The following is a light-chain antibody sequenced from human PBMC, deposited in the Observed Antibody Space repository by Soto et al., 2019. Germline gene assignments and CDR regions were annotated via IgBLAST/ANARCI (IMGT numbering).Light chain of an antibody. CDR3: QQYGGSRWT. CDR2: GAS. CDR1: QSVSSTY. J-gene: IGKJ1*01. Sequence: EIVLTQSPGTLSLSPGERATLSCRASQSVSSTYLAWCQQKPGQAPRLLIYGASNRATGIPDRLSGSGSGTDFTLTISRLEPEDFAVYYCQQYGGSRWTFGQGTRVDI. V-gene: IGKV3-20*01.